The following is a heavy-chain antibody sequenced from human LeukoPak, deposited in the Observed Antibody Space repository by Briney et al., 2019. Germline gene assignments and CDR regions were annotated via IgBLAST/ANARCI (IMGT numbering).Heavy chain of an antibody. D-gene: IGHD5-18*01. J-gene: IGHJ4*02. CDR2: ISNDGSKK. V-gene: IGHV3-30*18. Sequence: GGSLRLSCAASGFTFSSYGMHWVRQAPGKGLDWVAVISNDGSKKYYADSVKGRFTISRDNSKNTPSLQVSSLRTEDTAVYYCAKDRYSYAFEYSDSWGQGTLVTVSS. CDR3: AKDRYSYAFEYSDS. CDR1: GFTFSSYG.